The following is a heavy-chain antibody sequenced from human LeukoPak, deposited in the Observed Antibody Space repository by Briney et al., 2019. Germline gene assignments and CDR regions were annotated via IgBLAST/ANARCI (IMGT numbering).Heavy chain of an antibody. CDR1: GFTFSGSA. Sequence: PGGSLRLSCAASGFTFSGSAMHWVRQASGKGLEWVGRIRSKANSYATAYAASVKGRFTISRDDSKNTAYLQMNSLKTEDTAVYYCKGSGSSANEYYYYMDVWGKGTTVTVSS. CDR3: KGSGSSANEYYYYMDV. J-gene: IGHJ6*03. V-gene: IGHV3-73*01. CDR2: IRSKANSYAT. D-gene: IGHD6-19*01.